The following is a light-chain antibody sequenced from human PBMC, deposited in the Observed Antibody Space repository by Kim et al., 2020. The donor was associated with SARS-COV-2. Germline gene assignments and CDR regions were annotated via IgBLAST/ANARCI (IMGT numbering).Light chain of an antibody. V-gene: IGKV3-11*01. CDR2: DAA. J-gene: IGKJ4*01. CDR3: QQRTGWPPALT. Sequence: QGEGASLSCRASNSVDINLAWYQQTPGQPPRLLIYDAAIRATGVPTRFSGSGSGTDFTLTISSLEAEDFAIYYCQQRTGWPPALTFGGGTKVDIK. CDR1: NSVDIN.